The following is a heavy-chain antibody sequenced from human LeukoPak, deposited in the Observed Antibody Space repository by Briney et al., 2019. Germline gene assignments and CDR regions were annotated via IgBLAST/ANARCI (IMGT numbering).Heavy chain of an antibody. CDR3: ARDSGSWDYYDSSGYQYFQH. CDR2: IYTSGST. J-gene: IGHJ1*01. D-gene: IGHD3-22*01. V-gene: IGHV4-61*02. Sequence: PSETLSLTCAVSGGSISSGSYYRSWIRQPAGKGLEWIGRIYTSGSTNYNPSLKSRVTISVDTSKNQFSLKLSSVTAADTAVYYCARDSGSWDYYDSSGYQYFQHWGQGTLVTVSS. CDR1: GGSISSGSYY.